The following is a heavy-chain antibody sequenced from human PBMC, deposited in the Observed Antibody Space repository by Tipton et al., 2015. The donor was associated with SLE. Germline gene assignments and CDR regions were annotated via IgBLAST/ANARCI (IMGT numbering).Heavy chain of an antibody. CDR1: GFTFSSYW. V-gene: IGHV3-7*01. J-gene: IGHJ4*02. D-gene: IGHD6-13*01. CDR3: ARGIAAAGTGNY. Sequence: GSLRLSCAASGFTFSSYWMSWVRQAPGKGLEWVANIKEDGSEKSYADSVKGRFTISRDNAKNSLYLQMNSLRAGDTAVFYCARGIAAAGTGNYWGQGTLVTVSS. CDR2: IKEDGSEK.